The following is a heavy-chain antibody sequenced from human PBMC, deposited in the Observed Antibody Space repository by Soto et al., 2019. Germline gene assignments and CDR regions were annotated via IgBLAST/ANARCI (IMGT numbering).Heavy chain of an antibody. D-gene: IGHD6-19*01. Sequence: QVQLQESGPGRWKPSGPLSFTGAVSGGPISSGTCGGWVGKPPGRGLEWIGEIYHSGSTNYNPSLKSRVTISVDKSKNQFSLKLSSVTAADTAVYYCARVAVAGTRFDYWGQGTLVTVSS. CDR2: IYHSGST. J-gene: IGHJ4*02. CDR3: ARVAVAGTRFDY. V-gene: IGHV4-4*02. CDR1: GGPISSGTC.